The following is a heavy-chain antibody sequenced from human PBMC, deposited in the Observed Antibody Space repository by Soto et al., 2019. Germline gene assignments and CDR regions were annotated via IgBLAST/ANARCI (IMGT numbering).Heavy chain of an antibody. CDR2: ISAYNGNT. D-gene: IGHD3-10*01. CDR3: ARDMSYYYGSGSSDAFDI. CDR1: GYTFTIYG. J-gene: IGHJ3*02. V-gene: IGHV1-18*01. Sequence: ASVKVSCKASGYTFTIYGIIWVRQAPGQGLEWMGWISAYNGNTNYAQKLQGRVTMTRDTSTSTVYMELSSLRSEDTAVYYCARDMSYYYGSGSSDAFDIWGQGTMVTVSS.